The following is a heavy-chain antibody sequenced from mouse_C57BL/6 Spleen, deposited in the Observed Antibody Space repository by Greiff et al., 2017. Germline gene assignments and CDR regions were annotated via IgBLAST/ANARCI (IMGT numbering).Heavy chain of an antibody. J-gene: IGHJ1*03. CDR1: GYTFTSYW. Sequence: VKLQQPGAELVKPGASVKLSCKASGYTFTSYWMQWVKQRPGQGLEWIGEIDPSDSYTNYNQKFKGKATLTVDTSSSTAYMQLSSLTSEDSAVYYCASPLLRSYWYFDVWGTGTTVTVSS. D-gene: IGHD1-1*01. CDR2: IDPSDSYT. V-gene: IGHV1-50*01. CDR3: ASPLLRSYWYFDV.